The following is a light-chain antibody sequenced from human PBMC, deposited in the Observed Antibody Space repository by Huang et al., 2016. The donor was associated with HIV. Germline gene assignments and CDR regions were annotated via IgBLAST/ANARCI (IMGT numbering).Light chain of an antibody. CDR1: QGIGNS. J-gene: IGKJ1*01. Sequence: DIQMTQSPSSLSASVGDRVTITRRASQGIGNSLAWYQQKPEKAPRLLLYATSTLESGGPSRFSGSGSGTHYTLTINTLQPEDIASYYCQQYHSLPWTFGQGTKVEIK. CDR3: QQYHSLPWT. V-gene: IGKV1-NL1*01. CDR2: ATS.